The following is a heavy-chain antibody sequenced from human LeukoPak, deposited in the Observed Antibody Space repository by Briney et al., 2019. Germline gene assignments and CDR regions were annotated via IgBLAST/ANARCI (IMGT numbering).Heavy chain of an antibody. CDR1: GGTLANYA. V-gene: IGHV1-69*13. CDR2: FIPIFGSA. CDR3: ARMNYHDSGGSNWFDP. D-gene: IGHD3-10*01. J-gene: IGHJ5*02. Sequence: ASVKVSCKASGGTLANYAVSWVRQAPGQGLKWMGGFIPIFGSANYAQQFQGRLTMTADESTSTAYMELSSLRSEDTAVYYCARMNYHDSGGSNWFDPWGQGTLVTVSS.